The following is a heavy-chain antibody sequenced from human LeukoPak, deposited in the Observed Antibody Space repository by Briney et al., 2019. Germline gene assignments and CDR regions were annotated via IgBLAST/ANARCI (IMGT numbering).Heavy chain of an antibody. CDR2: ISGSAGST. CDR3: AGIPVPAANYYYYYMDV. J-gene: IGHJ6*03. V-gene: IGHV3-23*01. CDR1: GFTFSSYG. D-gene: IGHD2-2*01. Sequence: GGSLRLSCAASGFTFSSYGMSWVRQAPGKGLEWVSAISGSAGSTYYADSVKGRFTISRDNSKNTLYLQMNGLRAEDTSVYYCAGIPVPAANYYYYYMDVWGKGTTVTISS.